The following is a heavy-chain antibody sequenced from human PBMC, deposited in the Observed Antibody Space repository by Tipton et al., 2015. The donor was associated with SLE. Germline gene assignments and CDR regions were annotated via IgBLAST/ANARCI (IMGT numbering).Heavy chain of an antibody. V-gene: IGHV3-33*01. Sequence: RSLRLSCAASGFRFGDYGLHWVRQAPGKGLEWLTVIWYDGSTKYYADSVKGRFTISRDNSKSTVFLQMNSLRAEDTALYFCARDEAVAGPLDYWGLGTLVTVSS. J-gene: IGHJ4*02. CDR2: IWYDGSTK. CDR1: GFRFGDYG. D-gene: IGHD6-19*01. CDR3: ARDEAVAGPLDY.